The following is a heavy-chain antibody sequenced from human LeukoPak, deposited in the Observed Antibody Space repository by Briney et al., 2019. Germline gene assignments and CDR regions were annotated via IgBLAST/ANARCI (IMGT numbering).Heavy chain of an antibody. CDR3: AKNRETDNVWTLDL. J-gene: IGHJ3*01. V-gene: IGHV3-23*01. D-gene: IGHD3/OR15-3a*01. Sequence: AGSLRLSCVASGFTFSRYTINWIRQAPGRGLEWVSAISGGDTRYYADSVWGRFTVTRDNAKNIVYLQMGNLRPEDTAIYFCAKNRETDNVWTLDLWGRGTMVTVSS. CDR1: GFTFSRYT. CDR2: ISGGDTR.